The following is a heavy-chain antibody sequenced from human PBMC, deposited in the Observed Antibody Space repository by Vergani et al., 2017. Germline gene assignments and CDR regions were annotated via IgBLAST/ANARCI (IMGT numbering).Heavy chain of an antibody. D-gene: IGHD2-15*01. Sequence: QLQLVQSGAEVKKPGSSVKVSCKASGGTFSSYAISWVRQAPGQGLEWMGGIIPIFGTAKSAQKFQGRVTITADTSTSTAYMELSSLRSEDTAVYYCARDWCWVNCSGGSCYSGGFDYWGQGTLVTVSS. J-gene: IGHJ4*02. CDR2: IIPIFGTA. CDR3: ARDWCWVNCSGGSCYSGGFDY. CDR1: GGTFSSYA. V-gene: IGHV1-69*06.